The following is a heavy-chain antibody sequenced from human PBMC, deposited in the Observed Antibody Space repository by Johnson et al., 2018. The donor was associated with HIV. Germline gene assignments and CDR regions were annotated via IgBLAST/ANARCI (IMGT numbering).Heavy chain of an antibody. J-gene: IGHJ3*01. CDR3: AKDSDNCYYGSGDAFDV. Sequence: VQLVESGGGVVQPGRSLRLSCAASGFTFSSYAMHWVRQAPGKGLEWVANIKQDGSEKYYVDSVKGRFTISRDNAKNSLYLKMNSLRAEDTALYYCAKDSDNCYYGSGDAFDVWGQGTMVTVSS. CDR2: IKQDGSEK. CDR1: GFTFSSYA. V-gene: IGHV3-7*03. D-gene: IGHD3-10*01.